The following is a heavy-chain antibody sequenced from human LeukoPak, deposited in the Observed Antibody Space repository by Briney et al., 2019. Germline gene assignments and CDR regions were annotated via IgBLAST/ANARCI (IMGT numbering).Heavy chain of an antibody. CDR2: ISYDGSNK. CDR1: GFTFSSYA. CDR3: ARFGSVVVPAAMRGRAFDI. J-gene: IGHJ3*02. Sequence: PGRSLRLSCAASGFTFSSYAMHWVRQAPGKGLEGVAVISYDGSNKYYADSVKGRFTISRDNSKNTLYLQMSSLRAEDTAVYYCARFGSVVVPAAMRGRAFDIWGQGTMVTVSS. D-gene: IGHD2-2*01. V-gene: IGHV3-30*04.